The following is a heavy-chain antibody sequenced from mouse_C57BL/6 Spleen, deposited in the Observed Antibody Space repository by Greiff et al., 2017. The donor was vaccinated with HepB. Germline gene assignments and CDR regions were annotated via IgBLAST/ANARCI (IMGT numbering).Heavy chain of an antibody. V-gene: IGHV5-17*01. CDR2: ISSGSSTI. CDR3: ARRSNYEDYAMDY. J-gene: IGHJ4*01. Sequence: EVKRVESGGGLVKPGGSLKLSCAASGFTFSDYGMHWVRQAPEKGLEWVAYISSGSSTIYYADTVKGRFTISRDNAKNTRLLQMTSLRSYETAMDYCARRSNYEDYAMDYWGQGTSVTVSS. D-gene: IGHD2-5*01. CDR1: GFTFSDYG.